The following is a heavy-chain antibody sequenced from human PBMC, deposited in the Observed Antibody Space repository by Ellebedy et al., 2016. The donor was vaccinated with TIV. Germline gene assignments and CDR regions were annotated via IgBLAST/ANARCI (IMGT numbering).Heavy chain of an antibody. CDR2: IIPTLDIA. V-gene: IGHV1-69*04. CDR3: SRDYDYSNYIGIWRGMDV. D-gene: IGHD4-11*01. Sequence: AASVKVSCKASGDTFSHYGISWARQAPGQGLEWMGRIIPTLDIANSAQKFQDRVTLKADKSTNTAYMELSSLGSEDTAVYYCSRDYDYSNYIGIWRGMDVWGQGTTVTVSS. J-gene: IGHJ6*02. CDR1: GDTFSHYG.